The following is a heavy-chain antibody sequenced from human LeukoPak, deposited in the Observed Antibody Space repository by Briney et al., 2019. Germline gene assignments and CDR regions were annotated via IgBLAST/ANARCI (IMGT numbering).Heavy chain of an antibody. CDR2: IYYSGST. D-gene: IGHD4-23*01. CDR3: AREGASAVGAFDI. CDR1: GGSISSGGYY. Sequence: PSETLSLTCTVSGGSISSGGYYWSWILQHPRKGLEWIGYIYYSGSTYYNPSLKSRVTISVDTSKNQFSLKLSSVTAADTAVYYCAREGASAVGAFDIWGQGTMLTVSS. V-gene: IGHV4-31*03. J-gene: IGHJ3*02.